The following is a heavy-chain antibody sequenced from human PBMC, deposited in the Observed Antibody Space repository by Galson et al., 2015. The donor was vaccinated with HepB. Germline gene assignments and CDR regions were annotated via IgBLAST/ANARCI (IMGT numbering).Heavy chain of an antibody. CDR2: ISYDGSNK. J-gene: IGHJ3*01. D-gene: IGHD5-18*01. CDR3: ARVGDRIQLWFALDV. CDR1: GFTFSSYA. V-gene: IGHV3-30-3*01. Sequence: SLRLSCAASGFTFSSYAMHWVRQAPGKGLEWVAFISYDGSNKHYADSVKGRFTISRDIFMNTLFLQMNSLRAEDTAVYYCARVGDRIQLWFALDVWGQGTMVTVSS.